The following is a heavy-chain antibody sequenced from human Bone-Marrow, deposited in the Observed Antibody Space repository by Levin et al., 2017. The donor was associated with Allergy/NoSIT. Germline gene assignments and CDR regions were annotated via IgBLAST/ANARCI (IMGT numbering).Heavy chain of an antibody. CDR1: GGSISSSSYY. CDR3: ARGEPAMVRGAPRWFDP. CDR2: IYYSGST. D-gene: IGHD3-10*01. V-gene: IGHV4-39*07. Sequence: SQTLSLTCTVSGGSISSSSYYWGWIRQPPGKGLEWIGSIYYSGSTYYNPSLKSRVTISVDTSKNQFSLKLSSVTAADTAVYYCARGEPAMVRGAPRWFDPWGQGTLVTVSS. J-gene: IGHJ5*02.